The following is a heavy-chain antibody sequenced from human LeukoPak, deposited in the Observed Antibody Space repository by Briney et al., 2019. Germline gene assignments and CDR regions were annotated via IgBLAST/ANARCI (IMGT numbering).Heavy chain of an antibody. D-gene: IGHD3-10*01. CDR2: IYYSGST. V-gene: IGHV4-59*01. CDR3: ARHEPIEYYYGSGSYYKGGFDY. J-gene: IGHJ4*02. Sequence: SETLSLTCTVSGGSIRSYYWRWIRQPPGKGLEWIGYIYYSGSTNYNPSLKSRVTISVDTSKNQFSLKLSSVTAADTAVYYCARHEPIEYYYGSGSYYKGGFDYWGQGTLVTVSS. CDR1: GGSIRSYY.